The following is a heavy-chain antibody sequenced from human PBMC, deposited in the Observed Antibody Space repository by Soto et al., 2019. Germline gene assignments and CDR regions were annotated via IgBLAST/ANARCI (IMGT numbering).Heavy chain of an antibody. V-gene: IGHV4-39*01. J-gene: IGHJ5*02. CDR1: GGSISSSSYY. D-gene: IGHD3-10*01. CDR3: ARQDVLLWFGEPRERNWFDP. Sequence: SVTLSLTCTVSGGSISSSSYYWGWISQPPGKGLEWIGSIYYSGSTYYNPSLKSRVTISVDTSKNQFSLKLSSVTAADTAVYYCARQDVLLWFGEPRERNWFDPWGQGTLVTVSS. CDR2: IYYSGST.